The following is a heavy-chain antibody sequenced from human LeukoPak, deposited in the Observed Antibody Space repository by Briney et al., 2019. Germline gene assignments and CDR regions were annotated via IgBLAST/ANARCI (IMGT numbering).Heavy chain of an antibody. Sequence: ASVKVSCKVSGYTLTELSMHWVRQAPGKGLEWMGGFDPEDGETIYAQKFQGRVTMTEDTSTDTAYMELSSLRSEDTAVYYCARWGYESSGYYRPFDYWGQGTLVTVSS. CDR1: GYTLTELS. CDR2: FDPEDGET. CDR3: ARWGYESSGYYRPFDY. V-gene: IGHV1-24*01. J-gene: IGHJ4*02. D-gene: IGHD3-22*01.